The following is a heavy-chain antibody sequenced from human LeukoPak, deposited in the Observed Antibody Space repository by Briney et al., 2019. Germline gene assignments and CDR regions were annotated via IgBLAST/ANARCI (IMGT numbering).Heavy chain of an antibody. Sequence: SQTLSLTCAISGDSVSSNSAAWNWIRQSPSRGLEWLGRTYYRSKWYNDYAVSVKSRITINPDTSKNQFSLQLNSVTPEDTAVYYCARGVGGSSSSTKYYYYMDVWGKGTTVTVSS. CDR1: GDSVSSNSAA. V-gene: IGHV6-1*01. CDR2: TYYRSKWYN. CDR3: ARGVGGSSSSTKYYYYMDV. D-gene: IGHD6-13*01. J-gene: IGHJ6*03.